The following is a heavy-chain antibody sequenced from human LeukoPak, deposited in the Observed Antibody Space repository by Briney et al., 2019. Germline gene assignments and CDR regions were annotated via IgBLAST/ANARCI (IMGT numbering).Heavy chain of an antibody. CDR2: IRWNSESI. V-gene: IGHV3-9*01. CDR3: EKDITGRNFYFDAMDV. Sequence: PGRSPRLSCTSPGFTFGDFAMHWVRQAPGKGLEWVSGIRWNSESIGYADSVKGRFTVSRDNAQNSLYLQMDSLRPEDTALYYCEKDITGRNFYFDAMDVWGQGTTVTVSS. CDR1: GFTFGDFA. J-gene: IGHJ6*02.